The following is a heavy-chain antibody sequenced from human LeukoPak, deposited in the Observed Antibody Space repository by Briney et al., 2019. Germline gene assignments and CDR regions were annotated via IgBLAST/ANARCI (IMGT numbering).Heavy chain of an antibody. Sequence: SETLSLTCAVSGYSISSGYYWGWIRQPPGKGLEWIGSIYHSGSTYYNPSLKSRVTISVDTSKNLFSLKLSSVTAADTAVYYCASLLWFGELLNDYWGQGTLVTVSS. D-gene: IGHD3-10*01. CDR3: ASLLWFGELLNDY. J-gene: IGHJ4*02. CDR1: GYSISSGYY. CDR2: IYHSGST. V-gene: IGHV4-38-2*01.